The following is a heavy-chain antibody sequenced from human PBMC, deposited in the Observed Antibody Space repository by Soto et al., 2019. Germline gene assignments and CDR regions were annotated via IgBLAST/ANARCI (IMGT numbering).Heavy chain of an antibody. CDR1: GGSLLTGSDY. J-gene: IGHJ6*02. Sequence: SETLSLTCTVSGGSLLTGSDYWSWIRQPPGKGLEWIGSVYYSGSTNYNPSLKSRVTISVDTSKNQFSLNLNSVTAADTAVYYCARDRDPTVAPRAPRRNPYYYYGMDVWGQGTTVTVSS. CDR3: ARDRDPTVAPRAPRRNPYYYYGMDV. CDR2: VYYSGST. D-gene: IGHD4-17*01. V-gene: IGHV4-61*01.